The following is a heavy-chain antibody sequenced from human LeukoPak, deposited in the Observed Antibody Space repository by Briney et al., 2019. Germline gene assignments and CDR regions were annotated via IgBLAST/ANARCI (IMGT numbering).Heavy chain of an antibody. J-gene: IGHJ4*02. CDR2: ISYDGSNK. Sequence: GGSLRLSCAASGFTFSTYAMHWVRQGPGKGLEWVAVISYDGSNKYYADSVKGRFTISRDNSKNALYLQMSSLSAEDTAVYYCARTTTPHYYGSGSYALGYWGQGTLVTVPS. V-gene: IGHV3-30-3*01. CDR1: GFTFSTYA. CDR3: ARTTTPHYYGSGSYALGY. D-gene: IGHD3-10*01.